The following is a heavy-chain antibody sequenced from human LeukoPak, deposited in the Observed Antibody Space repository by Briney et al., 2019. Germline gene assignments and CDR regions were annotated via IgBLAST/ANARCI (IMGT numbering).Heavy chain of an antibody. CDR2: IIPIFGTA. D-gene: IGHD5-24*01. CDR3: ARDKRWGDGYRN. V-gene: IGHV1-69*01. CDR1: GGTFSSYA. Sequence: GSSVKVSCKASGGTFSSYAISWVRQAPGQGLEWMGGIIPIFGTANYAQKFQGRVTITADEPTSTAYVELSSLRSEDTAVYYSARDKRWGDGYRNWGQGTLVTVSS. J-gene: IGHJ4*02.